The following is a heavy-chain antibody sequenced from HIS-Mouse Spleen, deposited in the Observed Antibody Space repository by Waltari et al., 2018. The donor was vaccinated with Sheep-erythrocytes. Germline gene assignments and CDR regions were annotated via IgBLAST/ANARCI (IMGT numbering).Heavy chain of an antibody. CDR2: IYYSGST. J-gene: IGHJ4*02. Sequence: QVQLQESGPGLVKPSETLSLTCTVSGGSISSDYWSWIRQPPGKGLEWIGYIYYSGSTNYNPSLKSRGTISVDTSKNQFSLKLSSVTAADTAVYYCARLELGQFDYWGQGTLVTVSS. V-gene: IGHV4-59*08. CDR3: ARLELGQFDY. D-gene: IGHD1-26*01. CDR1: GGSISSDY.